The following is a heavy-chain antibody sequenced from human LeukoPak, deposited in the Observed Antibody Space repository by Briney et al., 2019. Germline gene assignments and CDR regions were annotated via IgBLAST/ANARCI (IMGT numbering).Heavy chain of an antibody. J-gene: IGHJ6*03. CDR2: ISGYDGNR. CDR3: ARGGIFFCSSTSCYRTRYYYYYYMDV. CDR1: GYSFSSHG. Sequence: ASVKVSCKTSGYSFSSHGISWVRQAPGQGLEWMGWISGYDGNRKYAQKVQGRVTMTTDTSTSTAYMELRSLRSEDTAVYYCARGGIFFCSSTSCYRTRYYYYYYMDVWGKGTTVIVSS. D-gene: IGHD2-2*02. V-gene: IGHV1-18*01.